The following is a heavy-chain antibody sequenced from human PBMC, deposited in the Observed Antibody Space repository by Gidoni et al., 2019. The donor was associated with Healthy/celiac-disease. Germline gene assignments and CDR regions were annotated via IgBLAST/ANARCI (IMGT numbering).Heavy chain of an antibody. CDR3: ARASYYDFWSVVDV. CDR1: GGSISSGSYY. V-gene: IGHV4-61*02. D-gene: IGHD3-3*01. CDR2: IYTSGST. Sequence: QVQLQESGPGLVKPSQTLSLTCTVSGGSISSGSYYWSWIRQPAGKGLEWIGRIYTSGSTNYNPSLKSRVTISVDTSKNQFSLKLSSVTAADTAVYYCARASYYDFWSVVDVWGQGTTVTVSS. J-gene: IGHJ6*02.